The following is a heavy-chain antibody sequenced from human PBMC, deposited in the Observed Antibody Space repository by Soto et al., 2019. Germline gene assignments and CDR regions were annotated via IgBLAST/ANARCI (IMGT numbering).Heavy chain of an antibody. J-gene: IGHJ5*02. CDR3: STVDGVVGIWCDP. V-gene: IGHV1-2*02. Sequence: VQLVQAGAEVQKPGASVRVSCKASGYTFTGHYIHWVRQAPGQGLEWMGWINPNSGTPTYAQKFQGSDTMTRDTSSSTAYMALSSLRSDDTAVFSCSTVDGVVGIWCDPWGQGTLVIVS. CDR1: GYTFTGHY. CDR2: INPNSGTP. D-gene: IGHD3-3*01.